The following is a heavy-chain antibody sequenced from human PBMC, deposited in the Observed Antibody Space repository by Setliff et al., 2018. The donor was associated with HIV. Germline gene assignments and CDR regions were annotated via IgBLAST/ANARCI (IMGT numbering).Heavy chain of an antibody. D-gene: IGHD3-3*01. CDR1: GGSFSGYY. Sequence: SETLSLTCAVYGGSFSGYYWSWIRQPPGKGLEWIGEINHSGSTNYNPSLKSRVTVSVDTSKNQFSLRLSSVAAGDTAVYYCARSIVPVASGYYYFEYWGQGTLVTVSS. V-gene: IGHV4-34*01. CDR3: ARSIVPVASGYYYFEY. J-gene: IGHJ4*02. CDR2: INHSGST.